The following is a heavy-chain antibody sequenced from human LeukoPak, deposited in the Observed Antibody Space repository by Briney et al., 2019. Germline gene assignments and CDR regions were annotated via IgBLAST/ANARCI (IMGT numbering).Heavy chain of an antibody. V-gene: IGHV3-48*01. J-gene: IGHJ1*01. D-gene: IGHD6-19*01. Sequence: GGSLRLSCAASGFTFSSYSMNWVRQAPGKGLEWVSYIGGRGSNICYADSVKGRFTISRDNAKNSVNLQMNSLRAEDTAVYYCARPYSSGWYSAEYFQHWGQGTLVTVSS. CDR3: ARPYSSGWYSAEYFQH. CDR2: IGGRGSNI. CDR1: GFTFSSYS.